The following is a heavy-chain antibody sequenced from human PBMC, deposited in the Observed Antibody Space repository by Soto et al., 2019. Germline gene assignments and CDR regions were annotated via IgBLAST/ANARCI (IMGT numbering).Heavy chain of an antibody. D-gene: IGHD3-3*01. V-gene: IGHV5-51*01. J-gene: IGHJ4*02. CDR2: IYPGDSDT. CDR3: ARIFYDFWSGYPDY. Sequence: PXESLTISFTGSGYSFTSYWIGLVRQMPGKGLEWMGIIYPGDSDTRYSPSFQGQVTISADKSISTAYLQWSSLKASDTAMYYCARIFYDFWSGYPDYWGQGTLVTVSS. CDR1: GYSFTSYW.